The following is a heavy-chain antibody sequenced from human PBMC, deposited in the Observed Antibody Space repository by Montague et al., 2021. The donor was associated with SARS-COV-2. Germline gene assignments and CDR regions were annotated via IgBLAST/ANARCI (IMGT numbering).Heavy chain of an antibody. D-gene: IGHD4-17*01. Sequence: SETLSLTCAVYGGSFSGYYLNWIRQPPGKGLEWIGEINHSGSANYNPSLKSRVTIAVDTSKNQVSLKLTSVTAADTAVFYCARSTVTNSPFGFSNKLRSRYNGRAVWGQGTTVTVSS. CDR3: ARSTVTNSPFGFSNKLRSRYNGRAV. J-gene: IGHJ6*02. V-gene: IGHV4-34*01. CDR1: GGSFSGYY. CDR2: INHSGSA.